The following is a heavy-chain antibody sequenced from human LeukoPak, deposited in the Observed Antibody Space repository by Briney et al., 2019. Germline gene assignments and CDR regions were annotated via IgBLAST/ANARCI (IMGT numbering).Heavy chain of an antibody. CDR1: GGSISSYY. Sequence: SETLSLTCTVSGGSISSYYWSWIRQPPGKGLEWIGYIYCSGSTNYNPSLKSRVTISVDTSKNQFSLKLSSVTAADTAVYYCARLYYYDSSGYYYELYAFDIWGQGTMVTVSS. CDR3: ARLYYYDSSGYYYELYAFDI. D-gene: IGHD3-22*01. V-gene: IGHV4-59*01. CDR2: IYCSGST. J-gene: IGHJ3*02.